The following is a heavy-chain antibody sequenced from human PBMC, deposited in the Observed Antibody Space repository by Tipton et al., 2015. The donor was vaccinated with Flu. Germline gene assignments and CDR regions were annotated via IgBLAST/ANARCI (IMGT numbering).Heavy chain of an antibody. CDR2: ITSGSTFI. V-gene: IGHV3-21*01. D-gene: IGHD3-10*01. J-gene: IGHJ4*02. Sequence: GSLRLSCAASGFSFGSYSMNWVRQAPGKGLEWVSCITSGSTFIDYADSVKGRFTVSRDNAKNSLYLQMNSLRAEDTAVYYCTTLSPSSLRGSETLEYWGQGTLVTVSS. CDR3: TTLSPSSLRGSETLEY. CDR1: GFSFGSYS.